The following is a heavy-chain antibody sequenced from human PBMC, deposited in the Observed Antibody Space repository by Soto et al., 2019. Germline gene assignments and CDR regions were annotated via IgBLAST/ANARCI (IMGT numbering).Heavy chain of an antibody. D-gene: IGHD3-10*01. CDR1: GYTSTSYY. J-gene: IGHJ3*02. CDR3: ASSYYSSGSYYYAFDI. V-gene: IGHV1-46*01. CDR2: INPSGGST. Sequence: ASVKVSCKASGYTSTSYYMHWVRKAPGQGLEWMGIINPSGGSTSYAQKFQGRVTMTRDTSTSTVYMELSSLRSEDTAVYYCASSYYSSGSYYYAFDIWGQATMVTVSS.